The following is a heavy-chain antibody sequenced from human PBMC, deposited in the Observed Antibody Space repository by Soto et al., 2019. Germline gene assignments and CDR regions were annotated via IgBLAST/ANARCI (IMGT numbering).Heavy chain of an antibody. Sequence: PGGSLRLSCAASGFTFSTYSMNWVRQAPGRELEWVSSISGSGSNTCYADSVKGRLTISRDNSKNTLSLQMSSLRAEDTAVYYCAKAAHIYFFDQWGQGAMVTVSS. CDR3: AKAAHIYFFDQ. CDR2: ISGSGSNT. J-gene: IGHJ4*01. CDR1: GFTFSTYS. D-gene: IGHD3-9*01. V-gene: IGHV3-23*01.